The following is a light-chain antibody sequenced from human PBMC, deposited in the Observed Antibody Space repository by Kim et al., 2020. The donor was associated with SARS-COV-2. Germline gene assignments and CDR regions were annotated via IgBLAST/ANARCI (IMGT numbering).Light chain of an antibody. Sequence: VALGQTVRITCQGDSLRSYYATWYQHKPGQAPILVIYGKNNRPSGIPDRFSGSSSGNTASLTITGTQAGDEADYYCNSRDSNDNVVFGGGTQPTVL. CDR1: SLRSYY. CDR3: NSRDSNDNVV. J-gene: IGLJ2*01. CDR2: GKN. V-gene: IGLV3-19*01.